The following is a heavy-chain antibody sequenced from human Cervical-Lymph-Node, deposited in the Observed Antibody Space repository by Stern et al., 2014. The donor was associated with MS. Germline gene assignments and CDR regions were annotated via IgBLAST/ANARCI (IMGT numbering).Heavy chain of an antibody. CDR2: INSGSNYI. CDR3: ARVRYRYGAYDF. Sequence: EVQLLESGGGLVKPGGSLRLSCVASGFTILGYSLNWVRQAPGQGLEWVSSINSGSNYISYADSVKGRFTISRDNDRNSLYLQMNSLRADDTAVYYCARVRYRYGAYDFWGQGTPVTVSS. D-gene: IGHD4/OR15-4a*01. CDR1: GFTILGYS. J-gene: IGHJ4*02. V-gene: IGHV3-21*01.